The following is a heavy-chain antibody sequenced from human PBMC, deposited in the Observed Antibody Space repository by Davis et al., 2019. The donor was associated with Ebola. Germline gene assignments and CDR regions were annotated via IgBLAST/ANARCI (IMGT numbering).Heavy chain of an antibody. J-gene: IGHJ4*02. D-gene: IGHD4-17*01. V-gene: IGHV1-18*01. CDR3: ARRDYGDYGAF. Sequence: AASVQVSCKASGYTFTRYGISWVRQAPGQGLEWMGWISAFSGNTNYAQKLQGRVTMTTDTSTSTAYMELRSLRSDDTAVYYCARRDYGDYGAFWGQGTLVTVSS. CDR1: GYTFTRYG. CDR2: ISAFSGNT.